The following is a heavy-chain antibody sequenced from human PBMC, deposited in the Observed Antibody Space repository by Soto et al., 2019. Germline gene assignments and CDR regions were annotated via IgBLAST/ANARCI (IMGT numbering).Heavy chain of an antibody. CDR1: GYSINSVYF. CDR3: ARYRREAVAGYTLDN. V-gene: IGHV4-38-2*01. J-gene: IGHJ4*02. D-gene: IGHD6-13*01. Sequence: SETLSLTCAVSGYSINSVYFWGWIRQPPGTGLEWIGYVYNSGSTNYNPSLKSRVTISEDTSKSQSSLKVNSMTAADTAVYYCARYRREAVAGYTLDNWGQGILVTVSS. CDR2: VYNSGST.